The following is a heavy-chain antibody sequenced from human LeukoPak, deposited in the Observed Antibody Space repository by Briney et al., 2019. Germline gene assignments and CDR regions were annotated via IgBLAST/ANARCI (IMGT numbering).Heavy chain of an antibody. D-gene: IGHD6-6*01. CDR2: VFYTGST. CDR3: ARAHPAYSSSSGFDY. V-gene: IGHV4-59*11. CDR1: IGSISTHY. J-gene: IGHJ4*02. Sequence: SETLSLTCSVSIGSISTHYWSWIRRSPGKGLEWIGYVFYTGSTNYNPSLKSRVTLSVDTSKNQFSLKLTSVTAADTAVYYCARAHPAYSSSSGFDYWGQGTLVTVSS.